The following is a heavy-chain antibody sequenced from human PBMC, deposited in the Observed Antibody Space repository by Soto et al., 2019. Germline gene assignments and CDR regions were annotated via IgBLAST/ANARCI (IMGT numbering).Heavy chain of an antibody. CDR3: ARATALHRYDILTGYFDY. CDR2: IYYSGST. J-gene: IGHJ4*02. V-gene: IGHV4-31*03. Sequence: QVQLQESGPGLVKPSQTLSLTCTVSGGSISSGGYYWSWIRQHPGKGLEWIGYIYYSGSTYYNPSLKSRVTISVDTSKIQFSLKLSSVTAADTAVYYCARATALHRYDILTGYFDYWGQGTLVTVSS. CDR1: GGSISSGGYY. D-gene: IGHD3-9*01.